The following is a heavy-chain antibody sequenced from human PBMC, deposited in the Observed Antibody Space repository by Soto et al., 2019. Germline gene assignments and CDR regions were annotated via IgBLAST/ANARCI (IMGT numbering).Heavy chain of an antibody. V-gene: IGHV3-33*01. CDR3: VRGDNWNDEASDY. CDR1: GFMFSNHG. CDR2: IWSDGNNR. D-gene: IGHD1-1*01. Sequence: QVQLVESGGGVVQPGRSPRLSCAASGFMFSNHGMHWVRQAPGKGLEWVAVIWSDGNNRYDADSVKGRFTISRDNSKNTLYLQRNSLRAADTDVYYCVRGDNWNDEASDYWGQGTTVTVSS. J-gene: IGHJ4*02.